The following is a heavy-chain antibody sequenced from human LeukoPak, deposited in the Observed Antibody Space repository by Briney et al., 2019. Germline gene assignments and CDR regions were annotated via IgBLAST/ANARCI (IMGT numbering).Heavy chain of an antibody. CDR1: GYTFTSYD. J-gene: IGHJ4*02. CDR2: MNPNSGNT. CDR3: ARVPYSSGWYPDFDY. D-gene: IGHD6-19*01. Sequence: ASVKVSCKASGYTFTSYDINWVRQATGQGLEWMGWMNPNSGNTGCAQKFQGRVTMTRNTSISTAYMELSSLRSEDTAVYYCARVPYSSGWYPDFDYWGQGTLVTVSS. V-gene: IGHV1-8*01.